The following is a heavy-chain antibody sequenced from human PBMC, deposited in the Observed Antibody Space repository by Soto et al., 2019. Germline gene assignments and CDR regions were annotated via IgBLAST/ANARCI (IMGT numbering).Heavy chain of an antibody. CDR1: GGTFSSYA. V-gene: IGHV1-69*13. Sequence: SVKVSCKASGGTFSSYAISWVRQAPGQGLEWTGGIIPIFGTANYAQKFQGRVTITADECTSTAYMELSSLRSEDTAVYYCARAFSGWFHFDYWGQGTLVTVSS. CDR3: ARAFSGWFHFDY. D-gene: IGHD2-15*01. CDR2: IIPIFGTA. J-gene: IGHJ4*02.